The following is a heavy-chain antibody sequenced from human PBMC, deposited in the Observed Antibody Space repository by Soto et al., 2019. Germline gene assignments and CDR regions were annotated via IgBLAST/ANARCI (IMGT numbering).Heavy chain of an antibody. D-gene: IGHD2-21*01. J-gene: IGHJ4*02. CDR3: ACLGGPPRKNDY. Sequence: SETLSLTCAVYGGSFSGYYWSWIRQPPGKGLEWIGEINHSGSTNYNPSLKSRVTISVDTSKNQFSLKLSSVTAADTAVYYCACLGGPPRKNDYWGQGTLVTVSS. CDR2: INHSGST. V-gene: IGHV4-34*01. CDR1: GGSFSGYY.